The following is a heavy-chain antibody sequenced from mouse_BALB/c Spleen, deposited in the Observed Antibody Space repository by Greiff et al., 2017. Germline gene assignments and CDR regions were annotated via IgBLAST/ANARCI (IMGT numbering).Heavy chain of an antibody. CDR3: ARSYDGYPFAY. Sequence: EVKVEESGPGLVKPSQSLSLTCTVTGYSITSDYAWNWIRQFPGNKLEWMGYISYSGSTSYNPSLKCRISITRDTSKTQFFLQLNSVTTEDTATYDCARSYDGYPFAYWGQGTLVTVSA. V-gene: IGHV3-2*02. CDR1: GYSITSDYA. D-gene: IGHD2-3*01. J-gene: IGHJ3*01. CDR2: ISYSGST.